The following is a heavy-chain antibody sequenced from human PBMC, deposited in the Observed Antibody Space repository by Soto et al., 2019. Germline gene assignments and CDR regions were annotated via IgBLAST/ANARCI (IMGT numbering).Heavy chain of an antibody. D-gene: IGHD3-22*01. Sequence: GGSLRLSCAASGFTFSSYSMNWVRQAPGKGLEWVSSISSSSSYIYYADSVKGRLTTSRDNAKNSLYLQMNSLRAEDTAVYYCARSLHGYYDSSGYYPFDYWGQGTLVTVSS. CDR3: ARSLHGYYDSSGYYPFDY. CDR1: GFTFSSYS. V-gene: IGHV3-21*01. CDR2: ISSSSSYI. J-gene: IGHJ4*02.